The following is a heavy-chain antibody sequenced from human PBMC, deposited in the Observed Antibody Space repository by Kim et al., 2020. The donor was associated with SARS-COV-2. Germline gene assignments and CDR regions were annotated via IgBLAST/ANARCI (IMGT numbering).Heavy chain of an antibody. CDR2: ISGSGGST. J-gene: IGHJ5*02. Sequence: GGSLRLSCAASGFTFSSYAMSWVRQAPGKGLEWVSAISGSGGSTYYADSVKGRFTISRDNSKNTLYLQMNSLRAEDTAVYYCAKGSTVLRYFDWLNWFDPWGQGTLVTVSS. CDR3: AKGSTVLRYFDWLNWFDP. D-gene: IGHD3-9*01. CDR1: GFTFSSYA. V-gene: IGHV3-23*01.